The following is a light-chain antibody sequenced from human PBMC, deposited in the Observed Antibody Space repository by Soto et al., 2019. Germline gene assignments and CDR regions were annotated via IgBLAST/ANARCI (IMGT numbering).Light chain of an antibody. CDR2: KDS. CDR1: VLAKKY. V-gene: IGLV3-27*01. J-gene: IGLJ2*01. CDR3: YSAADNNLV. Sequence: SYELTQPSSVSVSPGQTATITCSGDVLAKKYIRCFQQKPGQAPVVVIYKDSERPSGIPERFSGSSSGTTVTLTISGAQVEDEADYYCYSAADNNLVFGGGTKLTVL.